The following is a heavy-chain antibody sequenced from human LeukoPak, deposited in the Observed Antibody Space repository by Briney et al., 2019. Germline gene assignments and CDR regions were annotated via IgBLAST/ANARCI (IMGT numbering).Heavy chain of an antibody. D-gene: IGHD6-13*01. V-gene: IGHV3-74*01. J-gene: IGHJ4*02. CDR1: GFTFSSYW. CDR2: INGDGRNI. CDR3: AREMYSSSWYGY. Sequence: GGSLRLSCVASGFTFSSYWMHWVRQDPRKGLVWVSRINGDGRNINYADSVRGRFTISRDNAKNSLYLQMNSLRAEDTAVYYCAREMYSSSWYGYWGQGTLVTVSS.